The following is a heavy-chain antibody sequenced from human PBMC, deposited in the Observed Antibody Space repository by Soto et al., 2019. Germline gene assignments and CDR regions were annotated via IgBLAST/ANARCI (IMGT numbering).Heavy chain of an antibody. Sequence: QVQLVESGGGEVQPGRSLKISCEASGFTFSTYGMHWVRQTPGKGLEWVAVISYDGTNKFYSDSVKGRFTISRDNFKNTLTLQMNSLRADDTAVYSCAKDLQSYGDYDYYCYGMDVWGLGTRVTVSS. V-gene: IGHV3-30*18. D-gene: IGHD4-17*01. J-gene: IGHJ6*02. CDR2: ISYDGTNK. CDR1: GFTFSTYG. CDR3: AKDLQSYGDYDYYCYGMDV.